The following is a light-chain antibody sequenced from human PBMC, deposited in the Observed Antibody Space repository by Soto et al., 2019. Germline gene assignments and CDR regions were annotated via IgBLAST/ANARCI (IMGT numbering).Light chain of an antibody. CDR2: GAS. Sequence: EIVLTQSPGTLSLSPGERATLSCRASQSVSSSYLAWYQQKPGQAPRLLIYGASSRATGIPDRFSGSGSGTDFTLTMSRLEPQDFVVYYCQQYGSSPLTFGPGTKVYIK. CDR3: QQYGSSPLT. V-gene: IGKV3-20*01. CDR1: QSVSSSY. J-gene: IGKJ3*01.